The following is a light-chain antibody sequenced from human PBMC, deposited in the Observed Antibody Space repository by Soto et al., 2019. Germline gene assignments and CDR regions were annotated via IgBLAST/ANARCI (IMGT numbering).Light chain of an antibody. J-gene: IGKJ4*01. CDR2: GAS. V-gene: IGKV1-39*01. CDR3: QQGYSSPLT. CDR1: QSISSH. Sequence: DIQMTQSPSSLSASVGDRVTITCRASQSISSHLNWYQQKSGKGPNLLIFGASSLQSGVPSRFSGSGSGTDFTLTISSLQPEDFVTYYCQQGYSSPLTFGGGTKVEIK.